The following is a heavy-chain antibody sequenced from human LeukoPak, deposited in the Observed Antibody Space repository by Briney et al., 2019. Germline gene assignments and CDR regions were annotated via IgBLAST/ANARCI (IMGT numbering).Heavy chain of an antibody. CDR1: GYSFTSYW. CDR2: IYPGDSDT. Sequence: GESLKISCKGSGYSFTSYWIGWVRQMPGKGLEWMGIIYPGDSDTRYSPSFQGQVTISADKSISTAYLQWSSLKASDTAIYYCARHRCSGGSCYVDYFDYWGQGTLVTVSS. D-gene: IGHD2-15*01. V-gene: IGHV5-51*01. CDR3: ARHRCSGGSCYVDYFDY. J-gene: IGHJ4*02.